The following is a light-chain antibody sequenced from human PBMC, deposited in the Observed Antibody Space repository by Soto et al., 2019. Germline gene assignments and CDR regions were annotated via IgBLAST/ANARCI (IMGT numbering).Light chain of an antibody. CDR1: TGAVTSGHY. CDR3: LRSYSGVHVV. CDR2: DTS. Sequence: QAVVTQEPSLTVSPGGTVTLTCGSSTGAVTSGHYPYWFQQKPGQAPRTLIYDTSNKHSWTPARFSGSLLGGKAALTLSGAQPEDEAEYYCLRSYSGVHVVFGGGTKLTVL. J-gene: IGLJ2*01. V-gene: IGLV7-46*01.